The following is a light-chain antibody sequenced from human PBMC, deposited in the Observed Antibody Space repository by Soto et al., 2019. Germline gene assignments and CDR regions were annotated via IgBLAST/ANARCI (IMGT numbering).Light chain of an antibody. CDR1: SSDVGGYNY. V-gene: IGLV2-14*01. J-gene: IGLJ1*01. CDR3: SSYTSIDTWV. CDR2: DVS. Sequence: QSAVTQPGSVCRSRGQPITISSTGASSDVGGYNYVSWYQQHPGKAPKVLISDVSNRPSGISNRFSGSKSGNTASLTISGLQAEDEADYYCSSYTSIDTWVFGTGTQLTVL.